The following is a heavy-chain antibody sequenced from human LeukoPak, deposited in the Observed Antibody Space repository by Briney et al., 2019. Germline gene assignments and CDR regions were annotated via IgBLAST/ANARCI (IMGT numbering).Heavy chain of an antibody. J-gene: IGHJ5*02. V-gene: IGHV4-34*01. CDR1: GGSFSGYY. CDR2: INHSGST. Sequence: SETLSLACAVYGGSFSGYYWSWIRQPPGKGLEWIGEINHSGSTNYNPSLKSRVTISVDTSKNQFSLKLSSVTAADTAVYYCARGGITIFGVAWFDPWGQGTLVTVSS. D-gene: IGHD3-3*01. CDR3: ARGGITIFGVAWFDP.